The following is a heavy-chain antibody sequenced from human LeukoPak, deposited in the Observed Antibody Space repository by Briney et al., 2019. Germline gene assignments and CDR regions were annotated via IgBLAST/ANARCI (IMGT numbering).Heavy chain of an antibody. CDR1: GFTFDDYA. V-gene: IGHV3-9*01. CDR3: ARGGYDSSGYRDAFDI. D-gene: IGHD3-22*01. J-gene: IGHJ3*02. CDR2: ISWNSGSI. Sequence: PGRSLRLSCAASGFTFDDYAMHWVRQAPGKGLEWVSGISWNSGSIGYADSVKGRFTIARDNAKNSLYLQMNSLRAEDTALYHCARGGYDSSGYRDAFDIWGQGTMVTVSS.